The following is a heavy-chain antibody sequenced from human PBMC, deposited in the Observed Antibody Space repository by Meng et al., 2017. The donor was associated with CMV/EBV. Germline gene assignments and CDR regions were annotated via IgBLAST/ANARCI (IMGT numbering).Heavy chain of an antibody. CDR2: IYYSGST. CDR3: ASSQQLAEKHFDY. V-gene: IGHV4-59*01. Sequence: GSLRLSCTVSGGSISSYYWSWIRQPPGKGLEWIGYIYYSGSTNYNPSLKSRVTISVDTSKNQFSLKLSSVTAADTAVYYCASSQQLAEKHFDYWGQGTLVTVSS. CDR1: GGSISSYY. J-gene: IGHJ4*02. D-gene: IGHD6-13*01.